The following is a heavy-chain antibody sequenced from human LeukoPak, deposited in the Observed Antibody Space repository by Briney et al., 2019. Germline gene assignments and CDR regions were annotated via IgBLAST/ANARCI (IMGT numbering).Heavy chain of an antibody. D-gene: IGHD5-18*01. V-gene: IGHV3-23*01. Sequence: GGSLRLSCAASGFTFSSYAMSWVRQAPEKGLEWVSAISGSGGSTYYADSVKGRFTISRDNSKNTLYPQMNSLRAEDTAVYYCAKESQLWLPSSLDYWGQGTLVTVSS. CDR1: GFTFSSYA. J-gene: IGHJ4*02. CDR2: ISGSGGST. CDR3: AKESQLWLPSSLDY.